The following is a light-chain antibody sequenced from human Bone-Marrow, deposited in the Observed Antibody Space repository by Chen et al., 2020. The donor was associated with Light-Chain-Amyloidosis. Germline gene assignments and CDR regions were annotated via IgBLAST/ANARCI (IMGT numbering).Light chain of an antibody. CDR2: DVS. CDR1: SSYVGGYNH. Sequence: QSALTQPASVSGSPGQSITISCTGTSSYVGGYNHVSWYQQHPGKAPKLMIYDVSNRPSGVSNRFSGSKSGNPASLTISGLQAEDEADYYCSSYTSSRTLVFGGGTKLTVL. CDR3: SSYTSSRTLV. V-gene: IGLV2-14*03. J-gene: IGLJ2*01.